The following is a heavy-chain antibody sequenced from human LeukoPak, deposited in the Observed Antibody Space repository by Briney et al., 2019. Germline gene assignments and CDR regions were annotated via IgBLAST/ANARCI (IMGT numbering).Heavy chain of an antibody. V-gene: IGHV4-59*01. D-gene: IGHD4-17*01. CDR2: IYYSGST. CDR3: ARGRTKTTGVDY. Sequence: PSETLSLTCTVSGGSISSYYWSWIRQLPGKGLEWIGYIYYSGSTNYNPSLKSRVTISVDTSKNQFSLKLSSVTAADTAVYYCARGRTKTTGVDYWGQGTLVTVSS. J-gene: IGHJ4*02. CDR1: GGSISSYY.